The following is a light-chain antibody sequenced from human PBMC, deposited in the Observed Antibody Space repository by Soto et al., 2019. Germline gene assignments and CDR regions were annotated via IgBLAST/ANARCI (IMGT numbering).Light chain of an antibody. CDR2: DAS. V-gene: IGKV3-11*01. CDR3: HQRQSWPRT. J-gene: IGKJ1*01. CDR1: QSVTNY. Sequence: EIVMTQSPATLSLSPGERATLSCRASQSVTNYIAWYQQRPGQAPRLLIYDASNRASGVPARFSGSRSGTEFTLTISSLEPEDFAVYYCHQRQSWPRTFGQGTKVDI.